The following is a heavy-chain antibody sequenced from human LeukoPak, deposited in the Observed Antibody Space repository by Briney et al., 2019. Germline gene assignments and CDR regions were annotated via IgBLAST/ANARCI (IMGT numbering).Heavy chain of an antibody. J-gene: IGHJ4*02. CDR1: GYTFTGYY. Sequence: ASVTVSCKASGYTFTGYYMHWVRQAPGQGLEWMGWMNPNSGGTNYAQKFQGRVTMTRDTSSSTAYMELSRRRSDDTAVYYCARDMSSGYYYGFDYWGQGTLVTVSS. CDR3: ARDMSSGYYYGFDY. CDR2: MNPNSGGT. V-gene: IGHV1-2*02. D-gene: IGHD3-22*01.